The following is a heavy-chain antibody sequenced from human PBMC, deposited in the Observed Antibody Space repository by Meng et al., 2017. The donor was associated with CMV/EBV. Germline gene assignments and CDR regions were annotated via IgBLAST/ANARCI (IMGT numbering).Heavy chain of an antibody. Sequence: SVKVSCKASGGTFSSYAISWVRQAPGQGLEWMGGIIPIFGTANYAQKFQGRVTITTDESTSTAYMELSSLRSEDTAVYYCARGGVGYCSSTSCYEDYYYGMDVWGQGTTVTSP. CDR2: IIPIFGTA. D-gene: IGHD2-2*01. CDR3: ARGGVGYCSSTSCYEDYYYGMDV. CDR1: GGTFSSYA. J-gene: IGHJ6*02. V-gene: IGHV1-69*05.